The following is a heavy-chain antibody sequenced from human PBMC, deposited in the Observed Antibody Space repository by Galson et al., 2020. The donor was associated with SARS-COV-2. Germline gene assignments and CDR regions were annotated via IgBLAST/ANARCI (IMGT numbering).Heavy chain of an antibody. CDR1: GYTFTSYE. D-gene: IGHD4-17*01. Sequence: ASVQVSCKASGYTFTSYEINWVRQAPGQGLEWMGWMNPHSGNTGYAQKFQGRVTMTRTTSISTAYMELNSLTSEDTAVYYCARSYDDFATRFDPWGHGTLVTVSS. V-gene: IGHV1-8*01. J-gene: IGHJ5*02. CDR2: MNPHSGNT. CDR3: ARSYDDFATRFDP.